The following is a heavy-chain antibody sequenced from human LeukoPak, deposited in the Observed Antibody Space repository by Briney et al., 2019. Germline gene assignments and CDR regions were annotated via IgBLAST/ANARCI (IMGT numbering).Heavy chain of an antibody. CDR3: ARERFRGGEGAFDI. CDR1: GFTFSSFG. CDR2: ISYDGSNK. J-gene: IGHJ3*02. D-gene: IGHD3-16*01. V-gene: IGHV3-30*19. Sequence: GGSLRLSCAASGFTFSSFGMHWVRQAPGKGLEWVAVISYDGSNKYYADSVKGRFTISRDNSKNTLYLQMNSLRAEDTAVYYCARERFRGGEGAFDIWGQGTMVTVSS.